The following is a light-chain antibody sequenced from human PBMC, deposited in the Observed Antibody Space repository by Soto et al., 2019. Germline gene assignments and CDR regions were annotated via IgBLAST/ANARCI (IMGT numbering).Light chain of an antibody. CDR3: CSYAGGNTWV. J-gene: IGLJ3*02. CDR1: SSDVGRYDY. V-gene: IGLV2-11*01. CDR2: DVS. Sequence: QSALTQPRSVSGSPGQSVTISCTGTSSDVGRYDYVSWYQSHPDKAPRLVIYDVSKRPSGVPHRFSGTKSGNTASLTISGLQADHEADYYCCSYAGGNTWVFGGGTKLTVL.